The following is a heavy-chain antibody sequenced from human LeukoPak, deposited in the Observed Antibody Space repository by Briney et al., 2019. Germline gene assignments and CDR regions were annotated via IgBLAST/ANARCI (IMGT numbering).Heavy chain of an antibody. Sequence: GGSLRLSCAASGFTFSSYGMHWVRQAPGKGLEYVSAISRNGGSTYYADSVKGRFTISRDNSKNTLYLQMGSLRGEDTAVYYCASSMITFGGVIVPDHDAFDIWGQGTMVTVSS. CDR1: GFTFSSYG. V-gene: IGHV3-64*02. CDR2: ISRNGGST. D-gene: IGHD3-16*02. CDR3: ASSMITFGGVIVPDHDAFDI. J-gene: IGHJ3*02.